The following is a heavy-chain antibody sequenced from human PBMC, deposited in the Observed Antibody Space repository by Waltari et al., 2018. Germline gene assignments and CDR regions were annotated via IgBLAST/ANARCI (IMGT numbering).Heavy chain of an antibody. D-gene: IGHD3-10*01. J-gene: IGHJ4*02. Sequence: QVQLVQAGAEVTKPRSPVKVSCRASGYTFTDCYMIWVRQAPGQGMEWMGWINPSRGGTNYAQKFQGRVTMTRDTSISTAYMELSRLRSDDTAVYYCARMRDYYGSGSSYYFDYWGQGTLVTVSS. CDR2: INPSRGGT. CDR3: ARMRDYYGSGSSYYFDY. V-gene: IGHV1-2*02. CDR1: GYTFTDCY.